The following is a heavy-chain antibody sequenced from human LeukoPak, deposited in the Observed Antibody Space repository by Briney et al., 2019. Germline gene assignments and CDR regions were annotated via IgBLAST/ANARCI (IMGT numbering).Heavy chain of an antibody. Sequence: GGSLRLSCAASGFTFSSYAMSWVRQAPGKGLEWVSAISGSGGSTYYADSVKGRFTISRDNTKNTLYLQMNSLRAEDTAVYYCAKDRGYYGSGSYPPPTDYWGQGTLVTVSS. D-gene: IGHD3-10*01. CDR1: GFTFSSYA. CDR2: ISGSGGST. CDR3: AKDRGYYGSGSYPPPTDY. V-gene: IGHV3-23*01. J-gene: IGHJ4*02.